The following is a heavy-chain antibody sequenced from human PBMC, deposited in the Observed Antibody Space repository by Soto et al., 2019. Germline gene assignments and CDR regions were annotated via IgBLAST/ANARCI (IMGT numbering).Heavy chain of an antibody. J-gene: IGHJ5*01. CDR2: IYKSTTT. D-gene: IGHD2-15*01. Sequence: NQSVISYNSGDSMSNLDYFMAWIRQPPGQALEYIGYIYKSTTTYYNPSFESRVAISLDTSKSQFSLTVTSVTAADTAVYFCARGRYCLTGRCFPNWFDSWGQGTLVTVSS. CDR1: GDSMSNLDYF. V-gene: IGHV4-30-4*01. CDR3: ARGRYCLTGRCFPNWFDS.